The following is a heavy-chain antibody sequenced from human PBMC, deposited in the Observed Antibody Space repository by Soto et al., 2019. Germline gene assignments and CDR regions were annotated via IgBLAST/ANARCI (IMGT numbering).Heavy chain of an antibody. CDR1: GFTFSNYW. V-gene: IGHV3-7*03. J-gene: IGHJ1*01. Sequence: PGGSLRLSCAASGFTFSNYWMSWVRQAPGKGLEWVAKIKQDGSDKYYVDSVKGRFTISRDNAKNSLYLQMNSLSVEDTAVYYCARNRIGRSWNREYFQHWGQGTLVTVSS. CDR3: ARNRIGRSWNREYFQH. CDR2: IKQDGSDK. D-gene: IGHD6-13*01.